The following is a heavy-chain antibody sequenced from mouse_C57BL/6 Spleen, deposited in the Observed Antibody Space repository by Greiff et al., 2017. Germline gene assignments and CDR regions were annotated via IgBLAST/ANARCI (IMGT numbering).Heavy chain of an antibody. D-gene: IGHD1-1*01. CDR3: AREDYYGSSFWFAY. J-gene: IGHJ3*01. CDR2: IYPGGGYT. CDR1: GYTFTNYW. V-gene: IGHV1-63*01. Sequence: QVQLQQSGAELVRPGTSVKMSCKASGYTFTNYWIGWAKQRPGHGLEWIGDIYPGGGYTNYNEKFKGKATLTADKSSSTAYMQFSSLTSEDSAIYYCAREDYYGSSFWFAYWGQGTLVTVSA.